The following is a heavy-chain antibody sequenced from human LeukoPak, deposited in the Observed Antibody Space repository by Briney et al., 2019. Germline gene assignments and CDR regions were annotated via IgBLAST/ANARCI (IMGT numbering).Heavy chain of an antibody. CDR2: IRAKADDYAT. Sequence: GGSLRLSCAASGFTFSGSAMHWVRQASGIGLEWVGRIRAKADDYATTYAASVKGRFTISRDDSKNTAYLQMNSLKTEDTAVYYCTPQGGVAPTWGQGTLVTVSS. D-gene: IGHD3-3*01. J-gene: IGHJ5*02. CDR1: GFTFSGSA. V-gene: IGHV3-73*01. CDR3: TPQGGVAPT.